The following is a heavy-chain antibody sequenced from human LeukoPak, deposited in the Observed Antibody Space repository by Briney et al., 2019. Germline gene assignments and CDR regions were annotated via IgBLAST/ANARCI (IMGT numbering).Heavy chain of an antibody. J-gene: IGHJ4*02. CDR3: ARGGTGSENDY. D-gene: IGHD3-9*01. Sequence: KPGGSLRLSCAAFGFTFDSYSMTWVRQAPGKGLEWISSITTRSDYTYYTDSVEGRFTISRDDAKNSLFLQMNSLRVEDTAIYYCARGGTGSENDYWGQGILVTVSS. CDR2: ITTRSDYT. V-gene: IGHV3-21*01. CDR1: GFTFDSYS.